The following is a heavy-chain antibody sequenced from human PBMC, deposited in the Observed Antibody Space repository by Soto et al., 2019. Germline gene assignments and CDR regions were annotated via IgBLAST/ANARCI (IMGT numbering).Heavy chain of an antibody. CDR3: AHREPKDYGDYDWFDP. CDR2: IYWDDDK. D-gene: IGHD4-17*01. Sequence: QITLKESGPPLVKPTQTLTLTCTFSGFSLSTSGVGVGWIRQPPGKALEWLALIYWDDDKRYSPSLKSRLTITKDSSKNQVVLTMTNMDPVDTATYYCAHREPKDYGDYDWFDPWGQGTLVTVSS. CDR1: GFSLSTSGVG. J-gene: IGHJ5*02. V-gene: IGHV2-5*02.